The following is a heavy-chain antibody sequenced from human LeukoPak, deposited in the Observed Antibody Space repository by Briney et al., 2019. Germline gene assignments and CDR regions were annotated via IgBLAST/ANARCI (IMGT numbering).Heavy chain of an antibody. CDR3: ATDWGRD. D-gene: IGHD3-16*01. CDR1: GFTFTNAW. Sequence: GGSLRLSCAASGFTFTNAWMAWVRQASGKGLEWVGRIKRTTDGGTTDYASPVKGRFTISRDDAKRTLYLQMNSLKTEDTAVYYCATDWGRDWGQGTLVTVSS. J-gene: IGHJ4*02. CDR2: IKRTTDGGTT. V-gene: IGHV3-15*01.